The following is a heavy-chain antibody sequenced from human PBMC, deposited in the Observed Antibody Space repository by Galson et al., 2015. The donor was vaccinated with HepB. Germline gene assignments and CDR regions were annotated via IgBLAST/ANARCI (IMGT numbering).Heavy chain of an antibody. D-gene: IGHD7-27*01. CDR3: VRDANWGPQDYFDY. J-gene: IGHJ4*02. V-gene: IGHV1-46*03. CDR1: GYTFTNYY. Sequence: QSGAEVKKPGESLKISCKASGYTFTNYYLHWVRQAPGQGLQWMGIINPGGGNTNYAQKFQGRVTMTRATSTSTVYMELSSLGSEDTALYFCVRDANWGPQDYFDYWGQGSLVTVSS. CDR2: INPGGGNT.